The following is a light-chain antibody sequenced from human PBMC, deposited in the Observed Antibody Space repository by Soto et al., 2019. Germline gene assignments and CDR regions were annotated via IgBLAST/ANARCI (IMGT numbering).Light chain of an antibody. J-gene: IGKJ1*01. CDR1: QSVSSN. CDR3: QQYDKWPPT. V-gene: IGKV3-15*01. CDR2: GAS. Sequence: EIVMTQSPATLSVSPGERATLSCRASQSVSSNLAWYQQKPGQAPRLLIYGASTRATGIPVRFSGSGSGTEFTLTISSLQSEDFAVYYCQQYDKWPPTFGQGTKVDI.